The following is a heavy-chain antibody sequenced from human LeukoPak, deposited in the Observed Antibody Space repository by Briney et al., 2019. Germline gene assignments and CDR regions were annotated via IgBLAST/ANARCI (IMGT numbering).Heavy chain of an antibody. D-gene: IGHD5-24*01. CDR1: GYSFTSYW. V-gene: IGHV5-51*01. Sequence: GESLKISCKGSGYSFTSYWIGWVRQMPGKGLEWMGIIYPGDSGTRYSPSFQGQVTISADKSISTAYLQWSSLKASDTAMYYCAGSRLTIDYYYYYMDVWGKGTTVTVSS. J-gene: IGHJ6*03. CDR3: AGSRLTIDYYYYYMDV. CDR2: IYPGDSGT.